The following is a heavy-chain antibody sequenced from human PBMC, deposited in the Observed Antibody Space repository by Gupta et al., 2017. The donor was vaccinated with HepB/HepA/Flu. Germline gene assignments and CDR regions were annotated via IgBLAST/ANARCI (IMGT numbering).Heavy chain of an antibody. CDR2: INHSGST. CDR1: GGSFSGYY. D-gene: IGHD3-10*01. V-gene: IGHV4-34*01. Sequence: QVQLQQWGAGLLKPSETLSLTCAVYGGSFSGYYWSWIRQPPGKGLEWIGEINHSGSTNYTPSLKSRVTISVDTSKNQFSLKLSSVTAADTAVYYCARATIQFYYYYMDVWGKGTTVTVSS. J-gene: IGHJ6*03. CDR3: ARATIQFYYYYMDV.